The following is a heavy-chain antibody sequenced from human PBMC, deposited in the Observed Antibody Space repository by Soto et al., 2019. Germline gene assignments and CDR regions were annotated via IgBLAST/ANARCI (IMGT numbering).Heavy chain of an antibody. D-gene: IGHD3-22*01. CDR3: ARDRPKYYYDSSGYYDY. CDR1: GYTFTSYY. J-gene: IGHJ4*02. CDR2: INPSGGST. V-gene: IGHV1-46*01. Sequence: GASVKVSCKASGYTFTSYYMHWVRQAPGQGLEWMGIINPSGGSTSYAQKFQGRVTMTRDTSTITVYMELSSLRSEDTAVYYCARDRPKYYYDSSGYYDYWGQGTLVTVSS.